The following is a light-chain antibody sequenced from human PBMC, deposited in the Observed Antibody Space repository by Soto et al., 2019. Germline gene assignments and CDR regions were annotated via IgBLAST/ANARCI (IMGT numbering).Light chain of an antibody. Sequence: EIVMTQSPATLSVSPGERATLSCRASQSVSSNLAWYQQKLGQAPRLLIYGASTRATGIPARFSGSRSGTDFTLTISSLQSEDFAVYYCQQYNNWPRTFGQGTKVEIK. CDR1: QSVSSN. V-gene: IGKV3-15*01. CDR2: GAS. J-gene: IGKJ1*01. CDR3: QQYNNWPRT.